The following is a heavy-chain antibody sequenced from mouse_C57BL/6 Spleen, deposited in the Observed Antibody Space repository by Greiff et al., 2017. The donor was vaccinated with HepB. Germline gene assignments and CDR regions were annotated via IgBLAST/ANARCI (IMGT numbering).Heavy chain of an antibody. CDR1: GYTFTSYW. D-gene: IGHD2-4*01. Sequence: QVHVKQPGAELVKPGASVKLSCKASGYTFTSYWMHWVKQRPGRGLEWIGRIDPNSGGTKYNEKFKSKATLTVDKPASTAYMQLSSLTSEDSAVYYCARPDDYDEGAWFAYWGQGALVTVSA. CDR2: IDPNSGGT. J-gene: IGHJ3*01. CDR3: ARPDDYDEGAWFAY. V-gene: IGHV1-72*01.